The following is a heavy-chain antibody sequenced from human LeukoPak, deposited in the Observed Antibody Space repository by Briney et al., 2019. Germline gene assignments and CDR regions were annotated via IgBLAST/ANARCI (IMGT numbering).Heavy chain of an antibody. CDR1: GGSISSSDYY. J-gene: IGHJ5*02. Sequence: SETLSLTCTVSGGSISSSDYYWGWIRQPPGKGLEWIGSIYYGGSTYYNPSLKSRVTISVNTSMNQFSLKLSFVTTADTAVYYCARALGYCSGGSCTRGYNWFDPWGQGTLVTVPS. CDR2: IYYGGST. D-gene: IGHD2-15*01. CDR3: ARALGYCSGGSCTRGYNWFDP. V-gene: IGHV4-39*01.